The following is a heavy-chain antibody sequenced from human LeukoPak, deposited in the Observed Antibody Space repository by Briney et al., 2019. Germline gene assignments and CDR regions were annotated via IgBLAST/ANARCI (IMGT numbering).Heavy chain of an antibody. J-gene: IGHJ4*02. CDR3: ARRPYYYDSSGYYDDY. D-gene: IGHD3-22*01. Sequence: GGSLRLSCAASGFTFSDYYMSWIRQAPGKGLEWVSYISSSSSYTNYADSVKGRFTISRDNTKNSPYLQMNSLRAEDTAVYYCARRPYYYDSSGYYDDYWGQGTLVTVSP. CDR2: ISSSSSYT. V-gene: IGHV3-11*03. CDR1: GFTFSDYY.